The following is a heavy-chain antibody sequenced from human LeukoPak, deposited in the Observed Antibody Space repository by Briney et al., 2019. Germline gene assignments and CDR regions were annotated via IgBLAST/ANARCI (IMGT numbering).Heavy chain of an antibody. CDR1: GFTFSSYA. D-gene: IGHD2-2*01. CDR3: AKDEDIVVVPAPDY. J-gene: IGHJ4*02. Sequence: GGSLRLSWAASGFTFSSYAMSWVRQAPGKGLEWVSAISGSGGSTYYADSVKGRFTISRDNSKNTLYLQMNSLRAEDTAVYYCAKDEDIVVVPAPDYWGQGTLVTVSS. V-gene: IGHV3-23*01. CDR2: ISGSGGST.